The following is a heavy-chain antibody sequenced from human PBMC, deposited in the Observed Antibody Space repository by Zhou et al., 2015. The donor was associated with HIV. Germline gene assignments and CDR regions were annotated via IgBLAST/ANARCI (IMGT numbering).Heavy chain of an antibody. J-gene: IGHJ3*02. Sequence: LVQSGTEVRKPGSSVNVSCKASGGTFSGSDISWVRQAPGQGLEWMGSITPMFDMETYAEKFRARLTITADEPTSTAYMELSSLRSEDAAVYYCARNIGNYNYAFDMWGQGTMLIVSS. CDR3: ARNIGNYNYAFDM. CDR2: ITPMFDME. CDR1: GGTFSGSD. D-gene: IGHD5-24*01. V-gene: IGHV1-69*15.